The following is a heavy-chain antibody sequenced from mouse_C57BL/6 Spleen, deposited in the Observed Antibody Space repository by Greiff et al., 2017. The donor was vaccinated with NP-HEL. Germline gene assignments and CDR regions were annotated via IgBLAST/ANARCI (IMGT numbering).Heavy chain of an antibody. CDR3: AREAFYGNYGAYYAMDY. J-gene: IGHJ4*01. CDR2: IYPGDGDT. D-gene: IGHD2-10*01. V-gene: IGHV1-82*01. CDR1: GYAFSSSW. Sequence: VQLQQSGPELVKPGASVKISCKASGYAFSSSWMNWVKQRPGKGLEWIGRIYPGDGDTNYNGKFKGKATLTADKSSSTAYMQLSSLTSEDSAVYFCAREAFYGNYGAYYAMDYWGQGTSVTVSS.